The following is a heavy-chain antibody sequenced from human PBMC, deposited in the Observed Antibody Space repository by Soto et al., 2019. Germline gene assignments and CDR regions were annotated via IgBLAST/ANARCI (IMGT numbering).Heavy chain of an antibody. CDR3: ARGPLYNWNPFDY. J-gene: IGHJ4*02. D-gene: IGHD1-20*01. CDR1: GFTFTSND. CDR2: ISPSAGST. Sequence: GASVKVSCKASGFTFTSNDVHWVRQAPGQGLEWMGMISPSAGSTIYAQKFQGRVTMTRDTSTSTVYMGLSSLRSEDTAVYYCARGPLYNWNPFDYWGQGTLVTVS. V-gene: IGHV1-46*01.